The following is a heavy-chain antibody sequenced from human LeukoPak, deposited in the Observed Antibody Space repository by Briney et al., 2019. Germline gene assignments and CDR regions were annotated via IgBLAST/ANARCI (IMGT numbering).Heavy chain of an antibody. Sequence: PSQTLSLTCAVSGGSISSGGYSWSWIRQPPGKGLEWIGYIYHSGSTYYNPSLKSRVTISVDRSKNQFSLKPSSVTAADTAVYYCATGGSGAVDYWGQGTLVTVSS. D-gene: IGHD2-15*01. CDR3: ATGGSGAVDY. CDR2: IYHSGST. CDR1: GGSISSGGYS. J-gene: IGHJ4*02. V-gene: IGHV4-30-2*01.